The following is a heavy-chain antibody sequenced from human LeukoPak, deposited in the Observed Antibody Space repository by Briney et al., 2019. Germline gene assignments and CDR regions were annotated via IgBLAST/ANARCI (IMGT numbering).Heavy chain of an antibody. J-gene: IGHJ4*02. CDR3: ANQWELLRFGSNFDY. CDR1: GFTFNSYA. Sequence: HPGGSLRLSCAASGFTFNSYAMHWIRQAPGKGLEWVAFIGYDGSNKYYADSVKGRFTISRDNSKNTLYLQMNSLRAEDTAVYYCANQWELLRFGSNFDYWGQGTLVTVSS. CDR2: IGYDGSNK. V-gene: IGHV3-30*02. D-gene: IGHD1-26*01.